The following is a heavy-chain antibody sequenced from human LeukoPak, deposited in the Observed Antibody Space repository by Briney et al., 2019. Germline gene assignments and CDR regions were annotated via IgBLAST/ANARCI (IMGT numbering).Heavy chain of an antibody. CDR3: ARYTVTTTPWFDP. CDR2: IYHSGST. CDR1: GGSISSGGHY. J-gene: IGHJ5*02. V-gene: IGHV4-30-2*01. D-gene: IGHD4-17*01. Sequence: SETLSLTCTVSGGSISSGGHYWSWIRQPPGKGLEWIGYIYHSGSTYYNPSLKSRVTISVDRSKNQFSLKLSSVTAADTAVYYCARYTVTTTPWFDPWGQGTLVTVSS.